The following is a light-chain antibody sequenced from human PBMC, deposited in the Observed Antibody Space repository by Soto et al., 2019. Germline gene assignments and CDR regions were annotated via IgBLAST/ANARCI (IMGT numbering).Light chain of an antibody. J-gene: IGKJ5*01. Sequence: DIQMTQSPSTLSASGGDRGIITCRASQSVSSGLAWYQHKPGKAPKLLIYKASSLERGVPSRVSGRGSGTQVPLTLSSLQPDDFAPYSCQQHRSHPVTFGQGTRLEI. CDR1: QSVSSG. CDR2: KAS. V-gene: IGKV1-5*03. CDR3: QQHRSHPVT.